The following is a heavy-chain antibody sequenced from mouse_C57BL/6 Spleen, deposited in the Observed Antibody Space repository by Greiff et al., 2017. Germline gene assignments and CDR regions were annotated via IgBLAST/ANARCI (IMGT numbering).Heavy chain of an antibody. J-gene: IGHJ1*03. CDR2: IWSDGST. CDR1: GFSLTSYG. Sequence: QVQLKQSGPGLVAPSQSLSITCTVSGFSLTSYGVHWVRQPPGKGLEWLVVIWSDGSTTYNSALKSRLSISKDNSKSQVFLKMNSLQTDDTAMYYGARAYYSNHWYFDVWGTGTTVTVSS. V-gene: IGHV2-6*03. D-gene: IGHD2-5*01. CDR3: ARAYYSNHWYFDV.